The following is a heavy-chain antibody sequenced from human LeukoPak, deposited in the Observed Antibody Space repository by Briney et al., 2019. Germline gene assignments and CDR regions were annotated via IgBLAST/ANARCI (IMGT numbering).Heavy chain of an antibody. Sequence: HPGGSLRLSCAVSGFTFSTYGMHWVRQAPGKGLEWVTVISFDGSNKYYADSVKGRFTISRDDSKNTLYLQMNSLRAEDTAVYYCAKDHGDSGPDYWGQGTLVTGSS. J-gene: IGHJ4*02. V-gene: IGHV3-30*18. CDR2: ISFDGSNK. D-gene: IGHD5-12*01. CDR3: AKDHGDSGPDY. CDR1: GFTFSTYG.